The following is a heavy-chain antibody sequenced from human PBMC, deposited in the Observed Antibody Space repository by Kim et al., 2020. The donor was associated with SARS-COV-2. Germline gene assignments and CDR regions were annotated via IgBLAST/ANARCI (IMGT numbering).Heavy chain of an antibody. D-gene: IGHD5-12*01. CDR2: IIPIFGTA. V-gene: IGHV1-69*13. Sequence: SVKVSCKASGGTFSSYAISWVRQAPGQGLEWMGGIIPIFGTANYAQKFQGRVTITADESTSTAYMELSSLRSEDTAVYYCARGATITLDYFDYWGQGTLVTVSS. CDR1: GGTFSSYA. CDR3: ARGATITLDYFDY. J-gene: IGHJ4*02.